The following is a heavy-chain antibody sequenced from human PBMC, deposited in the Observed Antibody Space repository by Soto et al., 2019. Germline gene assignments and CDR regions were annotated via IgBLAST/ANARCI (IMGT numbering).Heavy chain of an antibody. V-gene: IGHV4-34*01. J-gene: IGHJ5*02. D-gene: IGHD3-9*01. CDR1: GGSFSGYY. CDR2: INHSGST. Sequence: SETLSLTCAVYGGSFSGYYWSWIRQPPGKGLEWIGEINHSGSTNYNPSLKSRVTISVDTPKNQFSLKLSSVTAADTAVYYCARGGVLRYFDWWEYNWFDPWGQGTLVTVSS. CDR3: ARGGVLRYFDWWEYNWFDP.